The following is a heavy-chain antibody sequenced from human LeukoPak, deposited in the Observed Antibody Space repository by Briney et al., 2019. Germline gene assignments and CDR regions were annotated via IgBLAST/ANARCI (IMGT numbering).Heavy chain of an antibody. Sequence: GASVKVSRKASGYTFTSYYMHWVRQAPGQGLEWMGIINPSGGSTSYAQKFQGRVTMTRDTSTSTVYMELSSLRSEDTAVYYCARDVTSETGDLGYFDYWGQGTLVTVSS. D-gene: IGHD7-27*01. CDR1: GYTFTSYY. J-gene: IGHJ4*02. CDR3: ARDVTSETGDLGYFDY. V-gene: IGHV1-46*01. CDR2: INPSGGST.